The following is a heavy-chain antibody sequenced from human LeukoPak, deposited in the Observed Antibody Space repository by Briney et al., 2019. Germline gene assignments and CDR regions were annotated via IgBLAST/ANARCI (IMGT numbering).Heavy chain of an antibody. J-gene: IGHJ5*02. Sequence: GGSLRLSCAASGFTFSSYAMSWVRQAPGKGLEWVSAISGSGGSTYYADSVKGRFTISRDNSKNTLYLQMNSLRAEDTAVYYCAKGYCSGGSCYDGWFDPWGQGTLVTVSS. CDR3: AKGYCSGGSCYDGWFDP. CDR1: GFTFSSYA. D-gene: IGHD2-15*01. V-gene: IGHV3-23*01. CDR2: ISGSGGST.